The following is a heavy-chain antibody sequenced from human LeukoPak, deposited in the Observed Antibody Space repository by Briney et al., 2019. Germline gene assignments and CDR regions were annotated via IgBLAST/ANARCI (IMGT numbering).Heavy chain of an antibody. J-gene: IGHJ6*03. CDR2: ISSSSSTI. V-gene: IGHV3-48*01. CDR3: ARDPYSGGYGAYYYYYMDL. Sequence: PGGSLRLSCAASGFTFSSYGMHWVRQAPGKGLEWVSYISSSSSTIYYADSVKGRFTISRDNAKNSLYLQMNSLRAEDTAVYYCARDPYSGGYGAYYYYYMDLWGKGTTVTVSS. CDR1: GFTFSSYG. D-gene: IGHD5-12*01.